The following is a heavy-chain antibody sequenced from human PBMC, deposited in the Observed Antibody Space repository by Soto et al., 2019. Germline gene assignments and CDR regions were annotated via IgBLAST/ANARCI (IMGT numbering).Heavy chain of an antibody. J-gene: IGHJ4*02. Sequence: GGSLRLSCAASGFTFSSFAMHWVRQAPGKGLEWVANIKQDGSEKYYVDSVKGRFTISRDNAKNSLYLQMNSLRAEDTAVYYCASLSSGYYFDYWGQGTLVTVSS. CDR3: ASLSSGYYFDY. CDR1: GFTFSSFA. CDR2: IKQDGSEK. V-gene: IGHV3-7*03. D-gene: IGHD3-22*01.